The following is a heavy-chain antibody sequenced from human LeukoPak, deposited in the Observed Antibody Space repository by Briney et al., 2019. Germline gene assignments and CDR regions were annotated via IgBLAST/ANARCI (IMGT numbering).Heavy chain of an antibody. V-gene: IGHV3-30-3*01. Sequence: GGSLRLSCAASGFAFSNYAMAWVRQAPGKGLEWVAVISYDGSNKYYADSVKGRFTISRDNSKNTLYLQMNSLRAEDTAVYYCARVNIVGATSWFDPWGQGTLVTVSS. CDR2: ISYDGSNK. CDR1: GFAFSNYA. D-gene: IGHD1-26*01. J-gene: IGHJ5*02. CDR3: ARVNIVGATSWFDP.